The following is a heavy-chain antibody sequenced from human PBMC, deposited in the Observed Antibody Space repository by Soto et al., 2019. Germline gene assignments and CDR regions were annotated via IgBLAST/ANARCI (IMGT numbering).Heavy chain of an antibody. V-gene: IGHV3-30*18. Sequence: QVQLVESGGGVVQPGRSLRLSCAASGFSFSKYGMHWVRQAPGKGLEWVAEMSDDGSKKYYGDSVKGRFTISRDNSKNTLYLLMDSLRPEDTVMYYCAKELRENGRYYFDCWGQGTLVTVSS. D-gene: IGHD3-16*01. CDR1: GFSFSKYG. J-gene: IGHJ4*02. CDR2: MSDDGSKK. CDR3: AKELRENGRYYFDC.